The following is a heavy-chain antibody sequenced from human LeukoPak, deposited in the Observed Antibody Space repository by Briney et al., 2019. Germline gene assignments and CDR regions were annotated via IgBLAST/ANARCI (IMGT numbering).Heavy chain of an antibody. CDR1: GYTFSDYY. Sequence: ASVKVSCKASGYTFSDYYMHWVRHAPGQGLEWMGWINPYSGGTNYAEKFQGRVTMTRDTSMTTAYMELSSLRSDDTAMYYCARKYDILTGQSNWFDPWGQGTLVTVSS. V-gene: IGHV1-2*02. J-gene: IGHJ5*02. D-gene: IGHD3-9*01. CDR3: ARKYDILTGQSNWFDP. CDR2: INPYSGGT.